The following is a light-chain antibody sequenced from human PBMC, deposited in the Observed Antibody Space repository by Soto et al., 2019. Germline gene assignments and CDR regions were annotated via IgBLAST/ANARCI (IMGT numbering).Light chain of an antibody. Sequence: EIVLTKSPRTVSLSPGDRANLSCRNIQSVSSNYVAWYQQKPGQAPRLLIYGASSRATGIPDRFSGSGSGTDFTLTISRLEPEDFAVYYCQQRSNWPPFTFGQGTRLEI. V-gene: IGKV3D-20*02. CDR3: QQRSNWPPFT. CDR2: GAS. CDR1: QSVSSNY. J-gene: IGKJ5*01.